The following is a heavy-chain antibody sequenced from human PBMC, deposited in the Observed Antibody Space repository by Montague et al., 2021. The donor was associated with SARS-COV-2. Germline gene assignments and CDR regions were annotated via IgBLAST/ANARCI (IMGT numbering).Heavy chain of an antibody. CDR2: KHYSGIT. CDR3: VRDGYTHVDY. J-gene: IGHJ4*02. CDR1: GDPISSSSYY. D-gene: IGHD5-24*01. V-gene: IGHV4-39*02. Sequence: SETLSLTCTVSGDPISSSSYYWGWIRQPPGKGLEWIGNKHYSGITYNNPSLKNRVTMSVDTSKNQFSLKLSSMTAADTAVYYCVRDGYTHVDYWGQGTLVTVSS.